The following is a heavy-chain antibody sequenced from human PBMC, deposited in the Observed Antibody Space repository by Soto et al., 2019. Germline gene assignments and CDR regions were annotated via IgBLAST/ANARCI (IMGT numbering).Heavy chain of an antibody. D-gene: IGHD3-16*01. CDR2: ISGSGFST. CDR1: GFTFNTYA. Sequence: EVHLLESGGGLVQPGGSLRLSCAASGFTFNTYAMSWVRQAPGQGLEWVSAISGSGFSTYYADSVKGRFSISSDSSKNTLLLQMNRLRADDTAVYFCATFTFGRPFDTWGQGTMVTVSS. J-gene: IGHJ3*02. CDR3: ATFTFGRPFDT. V-gene: IGHV3-23*01.